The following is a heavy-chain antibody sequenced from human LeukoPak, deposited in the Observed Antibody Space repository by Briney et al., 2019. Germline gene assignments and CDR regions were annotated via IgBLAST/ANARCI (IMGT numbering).Heavy chain of an antibody. Sequence: GGLLRLSCAGSGFTVSSNYMNWVRQTPGKGLEWVSVIYSGVSTDYADSVKGRFTISRDNSKNTLYLQMNSLRAEDTAVYYCASGETTAFDYWGQGTLVTVSS. CDR2: IYSGVST. CDR3: ASGETTAFDY. V-gene: IGHV3-66*01. CDR1: GFTVSSNY. D-gene: IGHD4-11*01. J-gene: IGHJ4*02.